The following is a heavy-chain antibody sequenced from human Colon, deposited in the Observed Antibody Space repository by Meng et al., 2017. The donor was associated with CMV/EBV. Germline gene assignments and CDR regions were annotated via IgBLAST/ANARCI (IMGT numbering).Heavy chain of an antibody. Sequence: QVELVGSGGGVVQPGGSLRLSCVVSGFTFSSYGMHWVRQVPGKGLEWVAFMTYDGGKEYYADSVQGRFTISRDNFKNTLYLQMNSLRPEDTAVYYCVKTGTAWQFDFWGQGTLVTVSS. V-gene: IGHV3-30*02. D-gene: IGHD2-21*02. J-gene: IGHJ4*02. CDR3: VKTGTAWQFDF. CDR1: GFTFSSYG. CDR2: MTYDGGKE.